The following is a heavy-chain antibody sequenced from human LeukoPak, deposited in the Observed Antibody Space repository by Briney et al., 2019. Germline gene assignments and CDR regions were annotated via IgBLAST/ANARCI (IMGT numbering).Heavy chain of an antibody. J-gene: IGHJ3*02. CDR1: GFTFGDYA. D-gene: IGHD3-3*01. V-gene: IGHV3-49*04. Sequence: GGSLRLSCTASGFTFGDYAMSWVRQAPGKGLEWVGLIRRKAYGGTTEYAASVKGRFTISRDDSKSIAYLQMNSLKTEDTAVYYCTRDPLRRRFLQWVHEAFDIWGQGTMVTVSS. CDR2: IRRKAYGGTT. CDR3: TRDPLRRRFLQWVHEAFDI.